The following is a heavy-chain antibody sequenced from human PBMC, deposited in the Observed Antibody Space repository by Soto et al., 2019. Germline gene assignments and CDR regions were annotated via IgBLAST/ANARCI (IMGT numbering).Heavy chain of an antibody. V-gene: IGHV5-10-1*01. CDR3: ARHLTTVTSDY. D-gene: IGHD4-17*01. J-gene: IGHJ4*02. Sequence: GESLKNSCQGSGYSFTSYWISWVRQMPGKGLELMGRIDPSDSYTNYSPSFQGHVTISADKSISTAYLQWSSLKASDTAMYYCARHLTTVTSDYWGQGTLVIVSS. CDR2: IDPSDSYT. CDR1: GYSFTSYW.